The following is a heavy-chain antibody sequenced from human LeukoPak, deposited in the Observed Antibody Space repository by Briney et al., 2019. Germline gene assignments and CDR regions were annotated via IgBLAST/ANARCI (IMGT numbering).Heavy chain of an antibody. D-gene: IGHD2-2*01. Sequence: PGGSLRLFCAASGFTVTTNYMSWVRQSPGNGLEWVSVTYSGGSSYYADSVQGRFTVSRDISKNTVYLQMSSLRVEDTALYYCVRIPGTGTSSWFDSWGQGTPVTVSS. CDR2: TYSGGSS. CDR3: VRIPGTGTSSWFDS. J-gene: IGHJ5*01. V-gene: IGHV3-53*01. CDR1: GFTVTTNY.